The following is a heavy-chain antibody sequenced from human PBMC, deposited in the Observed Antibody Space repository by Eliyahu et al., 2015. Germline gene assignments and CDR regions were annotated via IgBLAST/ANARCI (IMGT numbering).Heavy chain of an antibody. CDR3: AYADTTARGGFGY. V-gene: IGHV3-30*03. CDR1: GFTFSSYG. J-gene: IGHJ4*02. D-gene: IGHD4-11*01. Sequence: GFTFSSYGMHWVRQAPGKGLEWVAVISYDGSNKYYADSVKGRFTISRDNSKNTLYLQMNSLRAEDTAVYYCAYADTTARGGFGYWGQGTLVTVSS. CDR2: ISYDGSNK.